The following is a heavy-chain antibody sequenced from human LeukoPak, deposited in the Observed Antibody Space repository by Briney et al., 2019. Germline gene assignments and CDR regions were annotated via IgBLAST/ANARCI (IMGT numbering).Heavy chain of an antibody. CDR2: IGGSGVNT. D-gene: IGHD3-10*01. Sequence: PGGSLRLSCAASGFTFSIYAMSWVRQAPGKGLEWVSTIGGSGVNTYYADSVKGRFTVSRDNSKNTLYLQMHSLRAEDTAVYYCAGRGSGSYFDYWGQGTLVTVSS. J-gene: IGHJ4*02. CDR1: GFTFSIYA. CDR3: AGRGSGSYFDY. V-gene: IGHV3-23*01.